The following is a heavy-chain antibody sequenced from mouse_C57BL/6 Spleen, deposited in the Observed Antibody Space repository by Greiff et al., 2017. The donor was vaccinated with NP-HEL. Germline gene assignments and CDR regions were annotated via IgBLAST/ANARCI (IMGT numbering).Heavy chain of an antibody. J-gene: IGHJ2*01. CDR1: GFNIKNTY. Sequence: VQLQQSVAELVRPGASVKLSCTASGFNIKNTYMHWVKQRPEQGLEWIGRIDPANGNTKYAPKFQGTATITADTSSNTAYLQLSSLTSEDTAIDYCARTLITTVVATNYWGQGTTLTVSS. CDR2: IDPANGNT. D-gene: IGHD1-1*01. CDR3: ARTLITTVVATNY. V-gene: IGHV14-3*01.